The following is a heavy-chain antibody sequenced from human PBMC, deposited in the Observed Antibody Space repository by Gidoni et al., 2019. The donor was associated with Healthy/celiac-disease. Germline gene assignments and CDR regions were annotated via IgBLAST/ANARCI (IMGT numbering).Heavy chain of an antibody. CDR2: IYTSGST. V-gene: IGHV4-4*07. D-gene: IGHD6-6*01. J-gene: IGHJ5*02. CDR1: GGSISSYY. CDR3: ARVDLKRYSSSHWFDP. Sequence: QVQLQESGPGLAKPSETLSLTRTDSGGSISSYYWSWIRQPAGKGLEWIGRIYTSGSTNYNPSLKSRVTMSVDTSKNQFSLKLSSVTAADTAVYYCARVDLKRYSSSHWFDPWGQGTLVTVSS.